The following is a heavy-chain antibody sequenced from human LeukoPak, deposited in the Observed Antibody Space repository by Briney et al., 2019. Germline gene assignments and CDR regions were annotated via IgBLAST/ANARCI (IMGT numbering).Heavy chain of an antibody. CDR3: ATTSGTSPIDS. Sequence: SETLSLTCTVSGGSISSSSYYWTWMRQPPGKGLEWIGYIHYTRGTNYNPSLQSRVTMSVDTSKNQFSLKVTSVTAADTAVYYCATTSGTSPIDSWGQGTLVTVSS. CDR2: IHYTRGT. CDR1: GGSISSSSYY. V-gene: IGHV4-61*01. J-gene: IGHJ4*02.